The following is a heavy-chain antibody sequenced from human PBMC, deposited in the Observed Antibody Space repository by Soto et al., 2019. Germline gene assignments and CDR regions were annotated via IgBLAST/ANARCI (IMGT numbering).Heavy chain of an antibody. J-gene: IGHJ6*02. CDR2: IYSDDST. V-gene: IGHV3-66*01. Sequence: EVQLVESGGGLVQPGGSLRLSCAASGFTVNSNYMSWLRQAPGKGLEWVSIIYSDDSTDYSDSVKGRFTITRDNSKNTLYLQMNRLSPEDTAVYYCAREGDGWGQGTTVTVSS. CDR3: AREGDG. CDR1: GFTVNSNY.